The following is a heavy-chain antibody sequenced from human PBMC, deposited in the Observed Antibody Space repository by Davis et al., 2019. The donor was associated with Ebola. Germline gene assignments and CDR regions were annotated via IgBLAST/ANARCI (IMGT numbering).Heavy chain of an antibody. Sequence: AASVKVSCKASGYTFTGYYMHWVRQAPGQGLEWMGRINPNSGGTNYAQKFQGRVTMTRDTSISTAYMELSSLRSDDTAVYYCARDRVSFNSNYHFGYWGQGSLVTVSS. V-gene: IGHV1-2*06. CDR1: GYTFTGYY. J-gene: IGHJ4*02. CDR3: ARDRVSFNSNYHFGY. CDR2: INPNSGGT. D-gene: IGHD5-24*01.